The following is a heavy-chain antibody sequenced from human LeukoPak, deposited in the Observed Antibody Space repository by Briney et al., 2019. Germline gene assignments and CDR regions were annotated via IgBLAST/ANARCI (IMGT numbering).Heavy chain of an antibody. CDR1: GYTFTSYY. V-gene: IGHV1-2*02. CDR3: ARRSRRIAAAGPPTYYFDY. D-gene: IGHD6-13*01. CDR2: INPNSGST. J-gene: IGHJ4*02. Sequence: ASVKVSCKASGYTFTSYYMHWVRQAPGQGLEWMGWINPNSGSTNYAQKFQGRVTMTRDTSISTAYMELSRLRSDDTAVYYCARRSRRIAAAGPPTYYFDYWGQGTLVTVSS.